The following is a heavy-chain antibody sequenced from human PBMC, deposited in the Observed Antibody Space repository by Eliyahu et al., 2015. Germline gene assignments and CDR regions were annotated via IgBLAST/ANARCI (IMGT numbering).Heavy chain of an antibody. CDR1: GXSISNYY. CDR2: VHNSGST. D-gene: IGHD3-22*01. Sequence: QVQLQESGPGLVKPSETLSLTCPVSGXSISNYYWGWVRQPPGKGLEWVGCVHNSGSTHYXPXLKSRVTISVDTSKNQFSLRLSSVTAADTAVYYCAREGGSSGSYVHFWGQGTLVTVSS. V-gene: IGHV4-59*01. CDR3: AREGGSSGSYVHF. J-gene: IGHJ4*02.